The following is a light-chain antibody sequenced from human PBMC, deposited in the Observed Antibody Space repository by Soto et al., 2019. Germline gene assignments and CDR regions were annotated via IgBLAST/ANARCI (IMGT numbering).Light chain of an antibody. J-gene: IGKJ4*01. Sequence: AIRRTQSPSSLSASTGDRVTIPCRASQGISSYLAWYQQKPGKAPKLLIYAASTLQSGVPSRFSGSGSGTDFTLTISCLQSEDFATYYCQQYYSYPLTFGGGTKVDI. V-gene: IGKV1-8*01. CDR2: AAS. CDR3: QQYYSYPLT. CDR1: QGISSY.